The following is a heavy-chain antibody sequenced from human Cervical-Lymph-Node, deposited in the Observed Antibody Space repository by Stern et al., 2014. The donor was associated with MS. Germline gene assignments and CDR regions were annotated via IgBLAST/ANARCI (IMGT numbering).Heavy chain of an antibody. CDR2: IYPGDSDI. CDR1: GYSFSSFW. CDR3: ARHDASGWARAADAFKF. Sequence: EVQLVESGAEVKKPGESLKISCKASGYSFSSFWIGWVRQMPGRGLEWMGIIYPGDSDIRYSPSFQGQVPISAGRTISTAYLQWSTLKASDTATYYCARHDASGWARAADAFKFWGQGTAVTVSS. J-gene: IGHJ3*01. V-gene: IGHV5-51*01. D-gene: IGHD6-19*01.